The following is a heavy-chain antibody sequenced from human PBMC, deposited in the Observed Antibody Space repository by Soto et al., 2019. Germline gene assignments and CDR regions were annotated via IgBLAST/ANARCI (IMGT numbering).Heavy chain of an antibody. D-gene: IGHD5-12*01. CDR3: ARDFKDSTDGYNAGFDY. J-gene: IGHJ4*02. CDR1: GYTFTSYY. Sequence: ASVKVSCKASGYTFTSYYMHWVRQAPGQGLEWMGIINPSGGSTSYAQKFQGRVTMTRDTSTSTVYMELSSLRSEDTAVYYCARDFKDSTDGYNAGFDYWGQGTLVTLSS. CDR2: INPSGGST. V-gene: IGHV1-46*01.